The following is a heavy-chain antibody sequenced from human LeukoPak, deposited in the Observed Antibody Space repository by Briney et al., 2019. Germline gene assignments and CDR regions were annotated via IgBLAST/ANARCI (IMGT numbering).Heavy chain of an antibody. CDR1: GLTVSDHC. J-gene: IGHJ6*03. CDR2: IYSGGST. D-gene: IGHD2-21*02. V-gene: IGHV3-66*02. Sequence: GGSLRLSCAASGLTVSDHCMTWVRQAPGKGLEWVSVIYSGGSTYYAGSVKGRFTISRDNSKNTLYLEMNSLRAEDTAVYYCARGNDFSTSTYYYYMDVWGKGTTVTVSS. CDR3: ARGNDFSTSTYYYYMDV.